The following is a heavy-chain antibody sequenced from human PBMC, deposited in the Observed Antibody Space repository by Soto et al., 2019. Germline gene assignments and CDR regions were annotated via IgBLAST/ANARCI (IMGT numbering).Heavy chain of an antibody. Sequence: SETLSLTCTVSGASISSFYWCWIRQSPGKGLEWIGHIYYSGSTNYNPSLKSRVTISVDTSKNQFSLKLSSVTAADTAGYYCARDLSSAPLWGQGTLDTVSS. J-gene: IGHJ4*02. D-gene: IGHD2-15*01. CDR1: GASISSFY. CDR3: ARDLSSAPL. CDR2: IYYSGST. V-gene: IGHV4-59*01.